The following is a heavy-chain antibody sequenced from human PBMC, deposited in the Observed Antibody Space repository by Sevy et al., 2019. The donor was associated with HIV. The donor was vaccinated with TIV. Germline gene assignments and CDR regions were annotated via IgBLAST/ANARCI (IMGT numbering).Heavy chain of an antibody. D-gene: IGHD3-22*01. V-gene: IGHV1-24*01. CDR2: FDPEDGET. J-gene: IGHJ4*02. CDR1: GYSLSNLA. CDR3: AVTKDYYENSGNPFDY. Sequence: ASVKVSCKVSGYSLSNLAMHWVRQAPGKGLEWMGTFDPEDGETNYEQNFQGRVTLTEDTSTDTAYMELSSLRSEDTAVFYCAVTKDYYENSGNPFDYWGQGTLVTVSS.